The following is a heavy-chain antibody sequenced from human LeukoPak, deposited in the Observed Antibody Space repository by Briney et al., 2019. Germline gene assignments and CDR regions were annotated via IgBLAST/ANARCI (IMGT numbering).Heavy chain of an antibody. V-gene: IGHV4-39*07. CDR1: GGSISTSSYH. CDR3: TRFCVGGSCQSGPDY. D-gene: IGHD2-15*01. CDR2: IFYSGIT. J-gene: IGHJ4*02. Sequence: SETLSLTCTVSGGSISTSSYHWGWIRQPPGKGLEWIGSIFYSGITYYDPTLKSRVTMSVDTSRNQFSLRLNSVTAADTAVYYCTRFCVGGSCQSGPDYWGQGTLVTVSS.